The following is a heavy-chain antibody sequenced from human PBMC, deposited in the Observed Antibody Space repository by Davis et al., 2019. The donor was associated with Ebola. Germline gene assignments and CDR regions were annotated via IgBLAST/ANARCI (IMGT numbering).Heavy chain of an antibody. Sequence: GESLKISCAASGFTVSSNYMSWVRQAPGKGLEWVSVIYSGGSIYYADSVKGRFTISRDNSKNTLYVQMNSLRAEDTAVYYCARDGYNEYYGMDVWGQGTTVTVSS. V-gene: IGHV3-53*01. CDR3: ARDGYNEYYGMDV. J-gene: IGHJ6*02. CDR2: IYSGGSI. D-gene: IGHD5-24*01. CDR1: GFTVSSNY.